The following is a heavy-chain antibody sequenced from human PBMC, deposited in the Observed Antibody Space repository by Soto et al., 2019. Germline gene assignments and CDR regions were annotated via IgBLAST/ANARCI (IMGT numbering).Heavy chain of an antibody. D-gene: IGHD3-16*01. Sequence: ASVKVSCTASGYSFTNNDVSWVLQATGQGLEWMGWMNPGSGDTGYAQKFQGRVTMTRDISIATAYLELSSLRSDDTAIYYCARMATFGSLNWFDPWGQGTLVTVSS. V-gene: IGHV1-8*01. J-gene: IGHJ5*02. CDR3: ARMATFGSLNWFDP. CDR2: MNPGSGDT. CDR1: GYSFTNND.